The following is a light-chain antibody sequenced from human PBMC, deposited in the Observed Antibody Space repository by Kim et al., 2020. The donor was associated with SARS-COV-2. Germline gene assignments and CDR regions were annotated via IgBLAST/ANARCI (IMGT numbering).Light chain of an antibody. V-gene: IGKV1-27*01. CDR3: QKYKSAPCT. CDR2: AAS. Sequence: DIQMTQSPSSLSASVGDRVTITCRASQDIANSLAWYQQKPGKVPKVLIYAASTLQSGVPSRFSGSGSGTEFTLTIGSLQTEDVATYYCQKYKSAPCTFGPGTKVDIK. J-gene: IGKJ3*01. CDR1: QDIANS.